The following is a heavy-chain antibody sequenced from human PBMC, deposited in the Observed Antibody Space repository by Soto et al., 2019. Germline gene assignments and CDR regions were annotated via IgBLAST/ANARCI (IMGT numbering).Heavy chain of an antibody. J-gene: IGHJ4*02. V-gene: IGHV3-21*06. D-gene: IGHD1-1*01. Sequence: EVQLVESGGGLVKPGGSLRLSCAASGFTFSRYGMNWLRQAPGKGLEWVASISSSTSYVYYADSVKGRFSTSRDNAKNFLYLEMNSLRDEDTALYYCAREINSDLTTYHFDYWGQGTLVTVSP. CDR2: ISSSTSYV. CDR1: GFTFSRYG. CDR3: AREINSDLTTYHFDY.